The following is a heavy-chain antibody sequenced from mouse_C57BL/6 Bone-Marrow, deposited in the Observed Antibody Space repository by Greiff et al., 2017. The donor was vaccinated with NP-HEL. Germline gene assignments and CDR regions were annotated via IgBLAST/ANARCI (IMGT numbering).Heavy chain of an antibody. D-gene: IGHD1-1*01. Sequence: VQLQQPGAELVKPGASVKLSCKASGYTFTSYWMQWVKQRPGQGLEWIGEIDPSDSYTNYNQKFKGKATLTVDTSSSTAYMQLSRLTSEDSAVYYCARNRYYGSSYWYFDVWGTGTTVTVSS. CDR2: IDPSDSYT. J-gene: IGHJ1*03. CDR3: ARNRYYGSSYWYFDV. V-gene: IGHV1-50*01. CDR1: GYTFTSYW.